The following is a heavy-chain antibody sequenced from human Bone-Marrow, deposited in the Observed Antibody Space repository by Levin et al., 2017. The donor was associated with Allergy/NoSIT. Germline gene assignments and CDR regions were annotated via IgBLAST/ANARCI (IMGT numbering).Heavy chain of an antibody. CDR3: ARGGFQHYFDY. J-gene: IGHJ4*02. D-gene: IGHD2-21*01. CDR1: GFTFSNYW. V-gene: IGHV3-74*01. CDR2: INNDGSVT. Sequence: PGGSLRLSCAASGFTFSNYWMHWVRQAPGKGPMWVSRINNDGSVTIYADSVKGRFTISRDNAKNTVDLQLSSLRAEDTAIYYCARGGFQHYFDYWGQGALVTVSS.